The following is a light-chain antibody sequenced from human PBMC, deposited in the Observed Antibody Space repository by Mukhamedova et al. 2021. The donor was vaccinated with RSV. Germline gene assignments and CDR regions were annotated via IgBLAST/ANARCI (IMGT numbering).Light chain of an antibody. CDR3: QQYDNLPRS. CDR2: AAS. J-gene: IGKJ2*03. Sequence: WYQRRVHGKAPKLLIYAASNLETGVPSRFSGSGSGTDFTFTISSLQPEVIATYYCQQYDNLPRSFGQGTKLEIK. V-gene: IGKV1-33*01.